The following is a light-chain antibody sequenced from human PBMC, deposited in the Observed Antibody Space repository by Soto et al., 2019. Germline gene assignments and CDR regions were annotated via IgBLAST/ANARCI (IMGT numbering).Light chain of an antibody. Sequence: AIQMTQSPSSLSASVGDRVTITCRASQGIRDGLAWYQQKAGKAPNLLISAASTLQSGVPSRFSGRGSGTDFTLTISSLQPEDFATYYCQHDYDYSGAFGQGTKVDIK. V-gene: IGKV1-6*01. J-gene: IGKJ1*01. CDR2: AAS. CDR3: QHDYDYSGA. CDR1: QGIRDG.